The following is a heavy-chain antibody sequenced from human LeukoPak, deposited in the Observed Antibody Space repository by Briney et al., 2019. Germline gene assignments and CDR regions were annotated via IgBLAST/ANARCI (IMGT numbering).Heavy chain of an antibody. CDR2: ISGSGGST. Sequence: QSGGSLRLSCAASGFTFSSYAMSWVRHAPWKGLEWVSGISGSGGSTYYADSVKGRFTISRDNSKNTLYLQMNSLTAEDTAVYYCAKDSVPYYYGSGSYPDYWGQGTLVTVSS. J-gene: IGHJ4*02. D-gene: IGHD3-10*01. V-gene: IGHV3-23*01. CDR1: GFTFSSYA. CDR3: AKDSVPYYYGSGSYPDY.